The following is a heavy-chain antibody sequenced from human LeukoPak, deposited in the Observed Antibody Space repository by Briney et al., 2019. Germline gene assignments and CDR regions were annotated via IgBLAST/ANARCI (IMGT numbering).Heavy chain of an antibody. V-gene: IGHV4-59*11. CDR3: AREGSGSSFDY. CDR2: IYYSGSTNYT. D-gene: IGHD6-13*01. J-gene: IGHJ4*02. CDR1: GGSISSHY. Sequence: PSETLSLTCTVSGGSISSHYWSWIRQPPGKRLEWIGYIYYSGSTNYTNYNPSLKSRVTISVDTSKNQFSLKLSSVTAADTAVYYCAREGSGSSFDYWGQGTLVTVSS.